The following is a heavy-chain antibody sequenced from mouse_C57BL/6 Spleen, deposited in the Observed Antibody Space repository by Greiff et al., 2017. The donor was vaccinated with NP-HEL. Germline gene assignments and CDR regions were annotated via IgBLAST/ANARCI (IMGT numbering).Heavy chain of an antibody. D-gene: IGHD4-1*01. Sequence: EVKLQQSGPELVKPGASVKISCKASGYTFTDYYMNWVKQSHGKSLEWIGDINPNNGGTSYNQKFKGKATLTVDKSSSTAYMELRSLTSEDSAVYYCARSWGDYWGQGTTLTVSS. CDR2: INPNNGGT. CDR3: ARSWGDY. J-gene: IGHJ2*01. CDR1: GYTFTDYY. V-gene: IGHV1-26*01.